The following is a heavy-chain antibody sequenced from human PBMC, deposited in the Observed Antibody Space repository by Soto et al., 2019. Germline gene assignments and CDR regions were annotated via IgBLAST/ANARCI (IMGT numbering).Heavy chain of an antibody. CDR1: GDSISSGGYS. D-gene: IGHD1-26*01. CDR2: IYHSGST. CDR3: ASGRPTALDY. J-gene: IGHJ4*02. V-gene: IGHV4-30-2*01. Sequence: QLQLQESGSGLVKPSQTLSLTCAVSGDSISSGGYSWSWIRQPPGKGLGWIGYIYHSGSTYYNPSLTSPVTISVDRSKNQFSLKLTSVTAADKAVYYCASGRPTALDYWGQGTLVTVSS.